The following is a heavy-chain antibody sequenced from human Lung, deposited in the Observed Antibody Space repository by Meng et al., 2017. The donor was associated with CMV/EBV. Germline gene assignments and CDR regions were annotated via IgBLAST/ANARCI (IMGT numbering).Heavy chain of an antibody. CDR2: IYHSGGT. D-gene: IGHD6-19*01. Sequence: QVQRQAPGPGRGKPSGTLSLTCAASGGSISISTWWSWVRQPPGKGLEWIGEIYHSGGTNYNPSLRGRVTISLDKSKNQFSLTLRSVTAADTAVYYCARDPYATGWAGWGQGTLVTVSS. J-gene: IGHJ4*02. CDR1: GGSISISTW. CDR3: ARDPYATGWAG. V-gene: IGHV4-4*02.